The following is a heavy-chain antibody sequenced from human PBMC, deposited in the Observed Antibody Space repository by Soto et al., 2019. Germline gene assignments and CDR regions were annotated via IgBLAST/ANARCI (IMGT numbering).Heavy chain of an antibody. J-gene: IGHJ6*02. D-gene: IGHD3-3*01. V-gene: IGHV1-69*12. CDR2: IIPIFGTA. CDR1: GGTFSSYA. CDR3: ARVGGYDSYYGVDV. Sequence: QVRLVQSGAEVKKPGSSVRISSKASGGTFSSYAISWVRQAPGQGLEWMGGIIPIFGTANYAQKFQGRVTITADESTSTAYIELSSLRSEDTAVYYCARVGGYDSYYGVDVWGQGTTVTVSS.